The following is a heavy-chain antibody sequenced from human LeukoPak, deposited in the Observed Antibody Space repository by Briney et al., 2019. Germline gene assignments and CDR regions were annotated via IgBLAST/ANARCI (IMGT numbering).Heavy chain of an antibody. CDR2: INNDGSGT. CDR1: GFTFSSYW. J-gene: IGHJ5*02. D-gene: IGHD2-15*01. Sequence: GGSLRLSCAASGFTFSSYWMHWVRQAPGKGPVWVSRINNDGSGTTYADSVKGRFTISRDDAKNTLYLQMNSLRAEDTAVYYCVRGGESTWSWGQGTLVTVSS. V-gene: IGHV3-74*01. CDR3: VRGGESTWS.